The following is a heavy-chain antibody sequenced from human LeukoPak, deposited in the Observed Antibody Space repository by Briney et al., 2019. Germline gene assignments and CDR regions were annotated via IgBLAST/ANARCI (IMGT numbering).Heavy chain of an antibody. Sequence: GASVNVSCKASGYTFTGYYMHWVRHAPGQGLECMGWINPNSGGTNYAQKFQGRVTMTRDTSISTAYMELSRLRSDDTAVYYCARQVVPAAMLPWFDPWGQGTLVTVSS. CDR2: INPNSGGT. V-gene: IGHV1-2*02. CDR3: ARQVVPAAMLPWFDP. J-gene: IGHJ5*02. CDR1: GYTFTGYY. D-gene: IGHD2-2*01.